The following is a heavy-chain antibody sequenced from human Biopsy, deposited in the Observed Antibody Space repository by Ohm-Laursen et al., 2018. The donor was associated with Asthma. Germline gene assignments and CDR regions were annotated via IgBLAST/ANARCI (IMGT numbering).Heavy chain of an antibody. D-gene: IGHD3-9*01. V-gene: IGHV1-3*04. CDR3: AREAYDILTGYYGGGGMDV. J-gene: IGHJ6*02. Sequence: GASVKVSCKASGYTFTNYAIHWVRQAPGQRPEWMGWINTGNGNTNYAQKLQGRVTMTTDTSTSTAYMELRSLRSDDTAVYYCAREAYDILTGYYGGGGMDVWGQGTTVTVSS. CDR1: GYTFTNYA. CDR2: INTGNGNT.